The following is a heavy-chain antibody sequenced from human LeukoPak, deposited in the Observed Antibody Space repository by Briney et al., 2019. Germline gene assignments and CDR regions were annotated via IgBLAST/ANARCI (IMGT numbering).Heavy chain of an antibody. J-gene: IGHJ4*02. CDR3: ARDEGYDSSGFPSDY. CDR2: ISAYNGNT. CDR1: GYTFTSYG. V-gene: IGHV1-18*01. D-gene: IGHD3-22*01. Sequence: ASVKVSCKASGYTFTSYGISWVRQAPGQGLEWMGWISAYNGNTNYPQKLQGRVTMTTDTSTSTAYMELGSLRSDDTAVCYCARDEGYDSSGFPSDYWGQGTLVTVSS.